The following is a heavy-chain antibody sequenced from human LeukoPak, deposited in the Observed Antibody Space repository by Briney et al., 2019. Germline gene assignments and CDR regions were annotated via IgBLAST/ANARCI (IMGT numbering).Heavy chain of an antibody. V-gene: IGHV4-39*07. CDR2: LYYTGST. CDR1: GGSISSSSYY. Sequence: PSETLSLTCTVSGGSISSSSYYWGWIRQPPGKGLEWVGSLYYTGSTYYNPSLKSRVTISVDTSKNQFSLKLSSVTAADTAVYYCARAGWSGSPGAFDYWGQGTLVTVSS. CDR3: ARAGWSGSPGAFDY. J-gene: IGHJ4*02. D-gene: IGHD1-26*01.